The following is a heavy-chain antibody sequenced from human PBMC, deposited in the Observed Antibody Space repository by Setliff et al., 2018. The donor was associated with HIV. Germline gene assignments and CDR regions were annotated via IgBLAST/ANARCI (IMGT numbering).Heavy chain of an antibody. CDR1: GVSVRSGDH. Sequence: SETLFLTCTVSGVSVRSGDHWSWVRQAPGKGLEWIGYFSYTDEPYINYLEYFNSSLKNRLAITLDKPRNQFSLKLTSVTAADMAIYYCGRARSSWYNTSPYYFDLWGQGTLVTVSS. D-gene: IGHD1-20*01. V-gene: IGHV4-30-4*01. CDR3: GRARSSWYNTSPYYFDL. J-gene: IGHJ4*02. CDR2: FSYTDEPYINYLE.